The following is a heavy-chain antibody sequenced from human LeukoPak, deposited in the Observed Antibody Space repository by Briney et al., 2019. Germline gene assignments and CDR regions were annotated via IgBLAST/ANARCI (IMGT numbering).Heavy chain of an antibody. CDR1: GFTFSSYS. J-gene: IGHJ4*02. Sequence: AGSLRLSCAASGFTFSSYSMNWVRQAPGKGLEWVSSISSSSSYIYYADSVKGRFTISRDNAKNSLYLQMNSLRAEDTAVYYCARDPGGVVVVAATKPFDYWGQGTLVTVSS. CDR3: ARDPGGVVVVAATKPFDY. V-gene: IGHV3-21*01. D-gene: IGHD2-15*01. CDR2: ISSSSSYI.